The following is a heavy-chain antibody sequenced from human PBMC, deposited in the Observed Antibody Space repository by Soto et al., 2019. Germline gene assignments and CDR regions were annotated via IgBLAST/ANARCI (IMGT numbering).Heavy chain of an antibody. Sequence: PSDTLSLTCTVSGGSISIYYWSWIRQPPGKGLEWIGYIYYSGSTNYNPSLKSRVTISVDTSKNQFSLKLSSVTAADTAVYYCATITTGNPWGMDVWGQGTTVTVSS. D-gene: IGHD3-22*01. V-gene: IGHV4-59*08. CDR1: GGSISIYY. J-gene: IGHJ6*02. CDR2: IYYSGST. CDR3: ATITTGNPWGMDV.